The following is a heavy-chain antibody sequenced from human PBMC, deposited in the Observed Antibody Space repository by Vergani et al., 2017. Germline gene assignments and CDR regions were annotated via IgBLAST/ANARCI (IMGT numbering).Heavy chain of an antibody. J-gene: IGHJ4*02. CDR3: ARENCGGDCYPAY. Sequence: VQLVESGGGLVQPGGSLRLSCAASGFTFSSYWMSWVRQAPGKGLEWVANIKQDGSEKYYVDSVKGRFTISRDNAKNSLYLQMNSLRAEDTAVYYCARENCGGDCYPAYWGQGTLVTVSS. D-gene: IGHD2-21*02. CDR2: IKQDGSEK. CDR1: GFTFSSYW. V-gene: IGHV3-7*01.